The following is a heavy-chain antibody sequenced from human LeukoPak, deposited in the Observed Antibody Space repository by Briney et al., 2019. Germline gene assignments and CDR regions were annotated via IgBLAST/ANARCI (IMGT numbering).Heavy chain of an antibody. D-gene: IGHD2-2*01. V-gene: IGHV1-18*01. J-gene: IGHJ5*02. CDR1: GYTFTSYG. Sequence: ASVKVSCKASGYTFTSYGISWVRQAPGQGPEWMGWISAYNGSTNYAQKLQGRVTMTTDTSTSTAYMEMSSLRSDDTAVYYCARSGCSSTSCYGWFDPWGQGTLVTVSS. CDR3: ARSGCSSTSCYGWFDP. CDR2: ISAYNGST.